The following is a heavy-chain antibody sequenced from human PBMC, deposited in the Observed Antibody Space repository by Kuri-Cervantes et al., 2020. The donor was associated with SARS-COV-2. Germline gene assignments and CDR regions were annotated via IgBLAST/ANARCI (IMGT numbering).Heavy chain of an antibody. CDR3: TKDRLGVHDF. J-gene: IGHJ4*02. CDR1: GFNFNITD. Sequence: GGPLRLSCAASGFNFNITDMHWVRQAPGKGLEWVAFISYDGKNKKCVASGKGRFTISRDSSQSTLYLQMESLRNGDTAMYFCTKDRLGVHDFWGQGTLVTVSS. CDR2: ISYDGKNK. V-gene: IGHV3-30*18. D-gene: IGHD2-8*01.